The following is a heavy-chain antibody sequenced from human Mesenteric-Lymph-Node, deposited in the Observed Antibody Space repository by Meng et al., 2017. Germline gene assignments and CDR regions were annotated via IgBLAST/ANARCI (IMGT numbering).Heavy chain of an antibody. Sequence: ASVKVSCKASCYTFTSYGIRWVRRAPGQGLEWMGWIRAYNVKTNNAQKLQGRVTMTTDTSTSTAYMELRSLRSDDTAVYYCSRGAVPYYFYYWGQGTLVTVSS. CDR3: SRGAVPYYFYY. V-gene: IGHV1-18*01. J-gene: IGHJ4*02. D-gene: IGHD4-17*01. CDR1: CYTFTSYG. CDR2: IRAYNVKT.